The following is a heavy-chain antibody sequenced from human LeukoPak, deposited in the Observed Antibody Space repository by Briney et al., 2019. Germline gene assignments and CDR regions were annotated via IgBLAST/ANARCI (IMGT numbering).Heavy chain of an antibody. CDR3: ARDSGNFQVDY. V-gene: IGHV4-39*01. CDR2: IDNSGNT. Sequence: PSETLSLTCTVSGGSISSSGYSWGWIRQPPGERMEWIGSIDNSGNTYYIPSVKSRITISADTSKNQFSLKLNSVTATDTAVYFCARDSGNFQVDYWGQGILVTVSS. D-gene: IGHD1-26*01. CDR1: GGSISSSGYS. J-gene: IGHJ4*02.